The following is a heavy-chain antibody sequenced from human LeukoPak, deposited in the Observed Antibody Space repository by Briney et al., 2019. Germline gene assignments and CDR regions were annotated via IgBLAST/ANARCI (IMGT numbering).Heavy chain of an antibody. CDR1: GGSISSYY. V-gene: IGHV4-4*07. Sequence: SETLSLTCAVSGGSISSYYWSWIRQPAGKGLGWIGRIYTRTTNYNPSLKSRVTMSVDTSKNQFSLKLSSVTAADTAVYYCARGCSGGSCPNDAFDIWGQGTMVTVSS. J-gene: IGHJ3*02. CDR2: IYTRTT. CDR3: ARGCSGGSCPNDAFDI. D-gene: IGHD2-15*01.